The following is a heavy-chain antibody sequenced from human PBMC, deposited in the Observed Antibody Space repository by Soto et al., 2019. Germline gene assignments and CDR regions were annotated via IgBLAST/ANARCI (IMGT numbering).Heavy chain of an antibody. D-gene: IGHD1-26*01. J-gene: IGHJ5*02. CDR3: ARRGQKSGSYAS. Sequence: EVPLMESGGGLVQPGGSLRLSCAASGFTFSNYWMSWVRQAPGKGLEWVASIKPDGSEEYYVDSVKGRFTISRDNAQKSLFLQMNSLRAEDTAVYYCARRGQKSGSYASWGQGTLVTVSS. CDR1: GFTFSNYW. V-gene: IGHV3-7*01. CDR2: IKPDGSEE.